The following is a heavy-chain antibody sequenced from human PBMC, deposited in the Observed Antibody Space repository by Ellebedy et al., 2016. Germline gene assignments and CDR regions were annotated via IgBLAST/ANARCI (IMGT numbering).Heavy chain of an antibody. CDR1: GGSMSPYD. CDR3: ARHVYGGNPGWNDL. Sequence: SETLSLTCTVAGGSMSPYDWSWIRQSPGKGLEWIAYISYIGSTRYNPSLMSRVTISVDTSKTLFSLKLRSVTAADTAVYYCARHVYGGNPGWNDLWGRGTLVTVSS. CDR2: ISYIGST. J-gene: IGHJ2*01. D-gene: IGHD4-23*01. V-gene: IGHV4-59*01.